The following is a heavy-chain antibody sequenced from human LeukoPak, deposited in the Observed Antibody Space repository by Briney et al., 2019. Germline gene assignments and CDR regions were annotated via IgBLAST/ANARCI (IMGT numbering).Heavy chain of an antibody. D-gene: IGHD6-13*01. Sequence: LRASVKVSCKVSGYTLTELSMYWVRQAPGKGLEWMGMINPSGGSTKYAQKFQGRVTITADKSTSTAYMELSSLRSEDTAVYYCARTSGIAAAGIHFDYWGQGTLVTVSS. CDR3: ARTSGIAAAGIHFDY. V-gene: IGHV1-46*01. CDR2: INPSGGST. J-gene: IGHJ4*02. CDR1: GYTLTELS.